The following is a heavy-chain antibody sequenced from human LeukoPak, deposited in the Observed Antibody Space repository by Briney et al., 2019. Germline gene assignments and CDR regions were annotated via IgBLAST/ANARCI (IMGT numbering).Heavy chain of an antibody. CDR1: GFTFSSYG. CDR2: ISYDGSNK. V-gene: IGHV3-30*03. J-gene: IGHJ3*02. Sequence: GGSLRLSCAASGFTFSSYGMHWVRQAPGKGLEWVAVISYDGSNKYYADSVKGRFTISRDNSKNTLYLQMNSLRAEDTAVYYCARTGTTSWDAFDIWGQGTMVTVSS. CDR3: ARTGTTSWDAFDI. D-gene: IGHD1-1*01.